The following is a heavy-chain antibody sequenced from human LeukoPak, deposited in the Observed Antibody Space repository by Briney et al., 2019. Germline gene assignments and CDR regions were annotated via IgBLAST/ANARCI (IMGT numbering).Heavy chain of an antibody. CDR3: AREGWSGYPGYNWFDP. D-gene: IGHD3-3*01. CDR2: IYYSGST. CDR1: GYSISSGYY. J-gene: IGHJ5*02. Sequence: KSSETLSLTCTVSGYSISSGYYWSWIRQPPGKGLEWIGYIYYSGSTNYNPSLKSRVTISVDTSKNQFSLKLSSVTAADTAVYYCAREGWSGYPGYNWFDPWGQGTLVTVSS. V-gene: IGHV4-61*01.